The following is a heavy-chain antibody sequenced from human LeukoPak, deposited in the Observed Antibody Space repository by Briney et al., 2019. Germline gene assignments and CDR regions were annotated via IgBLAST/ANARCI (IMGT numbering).Heavy chain of an antibody. V-gene: IGHV1-8*03. D-gene: IGHD2-2*01. Sequence: ASVKVSCKASGYTFTSYDINWVRQATGQGLEWMGWMNPNSGNTGYAQKFQGRVTITRNTSISTAYVELSSLRSEDTAMYYCASWGPTYCSSTSCQQDYWYFDLWGRGTLVTVSS. CDR2: MNPNSGNT. J-gene: IGHJ2*01. CDR3: ASWGPTYCSSTSCQQDYWYFDL. CDR1: GYTFTSYD.